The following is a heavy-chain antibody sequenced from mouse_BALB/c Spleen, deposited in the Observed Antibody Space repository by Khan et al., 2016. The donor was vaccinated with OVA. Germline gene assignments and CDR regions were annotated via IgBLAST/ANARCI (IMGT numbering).Heavy chain of an antibody. CDR3: ADHLTGSFAY. D-gene: IGHD4-1*01. V-gene: IGHV5-6*01. J-gene: IGHJ3*01. CDR2: ISSGGDYN. Sequence: EVKLMESGGDLVKPGGSLKLSCAASGFTFSSYSMSWVRQTPDKRLEWVASISSGGDYNYYPDSVKGRFTISRDNAKNPLYLQMSDLQSEDTAMYYGADHLTGSFAYWGQGTLVTVSA. CDR1: GFTFSSYS.